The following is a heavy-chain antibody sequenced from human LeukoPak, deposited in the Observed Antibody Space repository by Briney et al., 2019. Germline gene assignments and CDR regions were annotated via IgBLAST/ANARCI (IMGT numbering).Heavy chain of an antibody. CDR3: ARHPGRLFDY. V-gene: IGHV4-39*01. CDR2: IYYSGNT. J-gene: IGHJ4*02. CDR1: GGSISSSSFY. Sequence: SETLSLTCTVSGGSISSSSFYWGWIRQPPGKGLEWIGSIYYSGNTYYNPSLKSRVSISVDTSKNQFSLKLSSVTAADTAVYYCARHPGRLFDYWGQGTLVTVSS.